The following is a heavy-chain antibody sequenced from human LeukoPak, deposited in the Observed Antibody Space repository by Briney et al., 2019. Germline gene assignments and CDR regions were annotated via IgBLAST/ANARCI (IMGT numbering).Heavy chain of an antibody. CDR3: SRFYSSGWASGAFDI. J-gene: IGHJ3*02. V-gene: IGHV3-49*04. D-gene: IGHD3-22*01. CDR1: GFTFSDYA. CDR2: IRNKANGGTT. Sequence: GGSLRLSCTASGFTFSDYAVSWVRQAPGKGLEWIGFIRNKANGGTTEYAASVKGRFTISRDDSKTIAHLQMSSLKTEDTAVYYCSRFYSSGWASGAFDIWGQGTMVTVSS.